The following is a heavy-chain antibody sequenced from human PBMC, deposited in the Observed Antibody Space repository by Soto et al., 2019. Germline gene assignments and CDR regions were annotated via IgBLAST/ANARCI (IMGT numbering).Heavy chain of an antibody. CDR2: INHSGST. CDR1: GGSFSGYY. CDR3: ARGEVVVAATRLNWFDP. J-gene: IGHJ5*02. Sequence: SETLSLTCAVYGGSFSGYYWSWIRQPPGKGLEWIGEINHSGSTNYNPSLKSRVTISVDTSKNQFSLKLSSVTAADTAVYYCARGEVVVAATRLNWFDPWGQGTLVTVS. V-gene: IGHV4-34*01. D-gene: IGHD2-15*01.